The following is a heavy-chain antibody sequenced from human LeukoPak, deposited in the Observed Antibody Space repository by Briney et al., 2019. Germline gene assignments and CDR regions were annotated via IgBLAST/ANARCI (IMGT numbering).Heavy chain of an antibody. CDR3: ARLPQYYYGSGSYPRYAFDI. J-gene: IGHJ3*02. CDR2: IYTSGST. CDR1: AGSISSYY. Sequence: LSLTCTAAAGSISSYYCSCIRQPAAKEREWIVRIYTSGSTNYNPSLKSRVTMSVDTSKNQFSLKLSSVTAADTAVYYCARLPQYYYGSGSYPRYAFDIWGQGTMVTVSS. V-gene: IGHV4-4*07. D-gene: IGHD3-10*01.